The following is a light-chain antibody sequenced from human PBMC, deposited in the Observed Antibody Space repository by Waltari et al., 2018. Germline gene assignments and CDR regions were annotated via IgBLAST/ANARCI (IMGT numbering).Light chain of an antibody. J-gene: IGLJ2*01. CDR3: CSYAGSSSVV. Sequence: QSALTPPPSVSGSPGQSVTIPCTGTRSSVGSYKLVSWYQHHPGKAPKLMLYEVSKRPSGVSNRFSGSKSGNTASLTISGLQAEDEADYYCCSYAGSSSVVFGGGTKLTVL. CDR1: RSSVGSYKL. V-gene: IGLV2-23*02. CDR2: EVS.